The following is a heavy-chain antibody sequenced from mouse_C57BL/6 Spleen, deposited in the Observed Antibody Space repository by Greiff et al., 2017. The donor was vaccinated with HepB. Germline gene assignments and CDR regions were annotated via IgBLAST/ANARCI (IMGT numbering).Heavy chain of an antibody. D-gene: IGHD2-3*01. Sequence: EVQVVESGEGLVKPGGSLKLSCAASGFTFSSYAMSWVRQTPEKRLEWVAYISSGGDYIYYADTVKGRFTISRDNARNTLYLQMSSLKSEDTAMYYCTRGDGYYDAMDYWGQGTSVTVSS. CDR1: GFTFSSYA. CDR3: TRGDGYYDAMDY. V-gene: IGHV5-9-1*02. J-gene: IGHJ4*01. CDR2: ISSGGDYI.